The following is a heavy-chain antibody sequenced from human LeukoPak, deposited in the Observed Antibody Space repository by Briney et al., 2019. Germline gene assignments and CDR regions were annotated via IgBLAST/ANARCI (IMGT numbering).Heavy chain of an antibody. CDR1: GGSFSGYY. CDR2: INHSGST. D-gene: IGHD6-19*01. Sequence: PSETLSLTCAVYGGSFSGYYWSWIRQPPGKGLEWIGEINHSGSTNYNPSLKSRVTISVDTSKNQFSLKLSSVTAADTAVYYCASRLSSGWSNYWGQGTLVTVSS. V-gene: IGHV4-34*01. J-gene: IGHJ4*02. CDR3: ASRLSSGWSNY.